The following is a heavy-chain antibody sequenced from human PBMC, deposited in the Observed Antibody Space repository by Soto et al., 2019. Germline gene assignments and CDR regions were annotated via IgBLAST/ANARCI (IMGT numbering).Heavy chain of an antibody. J-gene: IGHJ4*02. V-gene: IGHV1-69*13. D-gene: IGHD5-18*01. Sequence: GASVKVSCKASGGTFSSYAISWVRQAPGQGLEWMGGIIPIFGTANYAQKFQGRVTSTQDESTSIAYMELSSLRSEDTAVYYCAREEVRGYSYGEFDYWGQGTLVTVSS. CDR3: AREEVRGYSYGEFDY. CDR1: GGTFSSYA. CDR2: IIPIFGTA.